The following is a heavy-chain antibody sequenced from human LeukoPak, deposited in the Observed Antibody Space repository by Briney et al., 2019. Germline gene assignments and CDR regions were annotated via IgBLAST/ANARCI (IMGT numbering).Heavy chain of an antibody. J-gene: IGHJ3*02. V-gene: IGHV4-34*01. D-gene: IGHD3-22*01. CDR1: GGSFSGYS. CDR3: ARLYRPMGYYYDSSGPFDAFDI. Sequence: PSETLSLTCAVSGGSFSGYSWSWIRQPPGKGLEWIGEINHSGSTNYNPSLKSRVTISVDTSKNHFSLKLSSVTAADTAVYYCARLYRPMGYYYDSSGPFDAFDIWGQGTMVTVSS. CDR2: INHSGST.